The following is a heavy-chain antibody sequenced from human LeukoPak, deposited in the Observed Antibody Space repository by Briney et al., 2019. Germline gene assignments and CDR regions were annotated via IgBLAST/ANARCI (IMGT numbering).Heavy chain of an antibody. CDR3: ARTYRGNWFDP. CDR1: GAPFSRGSYY. V-gene: IGHV4-61*02. CDR2: IYTSGST. D-gene: IGHD3-10*01. Sequence: PSQTLSLTCIVSGAPFSRGSYYWSWFRRPAGKGLEWIGRIYTSGSTNYNPSLKSRVTISVDTSKNQFSLKLSSVTAADTAVYYCARTYRGNWFDPWGQGTLVTVSS. J-gene: IGHJ5*02.